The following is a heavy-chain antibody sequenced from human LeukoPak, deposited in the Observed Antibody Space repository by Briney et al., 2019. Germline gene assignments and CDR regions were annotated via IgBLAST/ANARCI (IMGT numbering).Heavy chain of an antibody. V-gene: IGHV3-7*01. J-gene: IGHJ6*02. CDR2: IKQDGREK. CDR1: GFTSSSYW. D-gene: IGHD6-19*01. Sequence: GGSLRPSCAASGFTSSSYWMSWVAQAPGKGRGGVANIKQDGREKYCIDSVKGRFTISRDNAKNSLYLQMNSLRAEDTAVYYCARDPTGPYSSGWQAGMAGMDVWGQGTTVTVSS. CDR3: ARDPTGPYSSGWQAGMAGMDV.